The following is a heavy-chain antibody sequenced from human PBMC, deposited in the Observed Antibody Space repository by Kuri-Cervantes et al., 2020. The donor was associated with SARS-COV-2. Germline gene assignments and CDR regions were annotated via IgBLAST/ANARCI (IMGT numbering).Heavy chain of an antibody. CDR3: ARDGSDDFWSGHELGMDV. D-gene: IGHD3-3*01. J-gene: IGHJ6*02. CDR2: ISSSSSTI. V-gene: IGHV3-48*02. Sequence: ETLSLTCAASGFTFRSYSMNWVRQAPGKGLEWVSYISSSSSTIYYADSVKGRFTISRDNAKNSLYLQMNSLRDEDTAVYYCARDGSDDFWSGHELGMDVWGQGTTVTVSS. CDR1: GFTFRSYS.